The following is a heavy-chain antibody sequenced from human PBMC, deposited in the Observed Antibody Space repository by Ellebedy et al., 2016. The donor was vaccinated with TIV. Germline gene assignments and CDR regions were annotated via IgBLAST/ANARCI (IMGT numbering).Heavy chain of an antibody. D-gene: IGHD2-15*01. J-gene: IGHJ4*02. CDR3: GTPGGYVSGFGQ. Sequence: GGSLRLSCAASGFTVSSNYMTWVRQPPGKGLEWVSVIYSGGSTYYADSVKGRFTISRDNSKNTLFLQMNSLRAEDTAVYYCGTPGGYVSGFGQWGQGTLVIVSS. V-gene: IGHV3-53*01. CDR1: GFTVSSNY. CDR2: IYSGGST.